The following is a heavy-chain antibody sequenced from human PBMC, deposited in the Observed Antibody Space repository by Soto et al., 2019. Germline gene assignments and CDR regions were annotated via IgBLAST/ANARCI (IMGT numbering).Heavy chain of an antibody. V-gene: IGHV1-18*01. CDR2: ISAYNGNT. Sequence: ASVKVSCKASGYTFTSYGISCVRQAPGQGLEWMGWISAYNGNTNYAQKLQGRVTMTTDTSTSTAYMELRSMRSDDTAVYYCATSPDPTAPFDYWRQGTLVTVSS. J-gene: IGHJ4*02. CDR1: GYTFTSYG. CDR3: ATSPDPTAPFDY. D-gene: IGHD2-21*02.